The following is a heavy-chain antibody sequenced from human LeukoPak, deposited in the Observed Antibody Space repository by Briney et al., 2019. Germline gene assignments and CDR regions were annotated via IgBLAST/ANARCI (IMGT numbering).Heavy chain of an antibody. Sequence: PSQTLSLTCTVSVGSISIGGYYSSWIRQHPGKGLGWLGYIYYSGSTYYNPSLKSRVTISVATSKNQFSLKLSSVTAADTAVYYCARYCSSTSCYARGRNWFDPWGQGTLVTVSS. V-gene: IGHV4-31*03. CDR2: IYYSGST. CDR3: ARYCSSTSCYARGRNWFDP. D-gene: IGHD2-2*01. CDR1: VGSISIGGYY. J-gene: IGHJ5*02.